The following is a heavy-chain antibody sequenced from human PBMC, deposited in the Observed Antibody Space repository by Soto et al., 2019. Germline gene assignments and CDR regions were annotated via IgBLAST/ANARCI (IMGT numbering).Heavy chain of an antibody. Sequence: QVQLVESGGGVVQPGRSLRLSCAASGFTFSSYAMHWVRQAPGKGLEWVAVISYDGSNKYQADSVKGRFTISRDNCKNTLYLQMNSLRAEDTAVYYCARDRSIAAGDPFDYWGQGTLVTVSS. CDR2: ISYDGSNK. CDR3: ARDRSIAAGDPFDY. V-gene: IGHV3-30*04. CDR1: GFTFSSYA. D-gene: IGHD6-13*01. J-gene: IGHJ4*02.